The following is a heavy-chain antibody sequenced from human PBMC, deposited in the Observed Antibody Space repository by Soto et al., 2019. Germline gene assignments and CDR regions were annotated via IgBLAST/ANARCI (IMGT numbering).Heavy chain of an antibody. CDR1: GYTFPSCG. D-gene: IGHD6-25*01. V-gene: IGHV1-18*01. CDR3: ARDWKSAIVAGLDY. J-gene: IGHJ4*02. CDR2: ISAYNGNT. Sequence: ASVKVSCKASGYTFPSCGISWVRQAPGQGLEWMGWISAYNGNTNYAQKVQGRVTMTTDTSTNTAYMELRSLRSDDTAVYYCARDWKSAIVAGLDYWGQGTLVTVSS.